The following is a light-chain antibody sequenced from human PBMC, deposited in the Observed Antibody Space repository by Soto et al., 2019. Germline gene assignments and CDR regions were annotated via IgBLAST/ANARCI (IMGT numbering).Light chain of an antibody. Sequence: ETAMTQSPVTLSLSPGERATLSCRASQTVGDNVAWYRQKPGQPPSPLIYGASTRAPGVPARFSGSGSGTDFILSISSLQSEDFGFYYCQQYNSWPLGTFGQGTRVEI. CDR2: GAS. V-gene: IGKV3-15*01. CDR1: QTVGDN. CDR3: QQYNSWPLGT. J-gene: IGKJ1*01.